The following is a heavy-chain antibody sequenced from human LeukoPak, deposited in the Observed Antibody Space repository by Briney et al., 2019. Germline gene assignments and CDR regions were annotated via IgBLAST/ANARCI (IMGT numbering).Heavy chain of an antibody. D-gene: IGHD6-19*01. CDR1: GFTFSRYA. Sequence: SGGSLRLSCAASGFTFSRYAMSWVRQAPGKGLEWVSAISGSGGSTYYADSVKGRFTISRDNSKNTLYLQMNSLRAEDTAVYYCAKTSSVVAVAGTGSDYWGQGTLVTVSS. V-gene: IGHV3-23*01. CDR2: ISGSGGST. J-gene: IGHJ4*02. CDR3: AKTSSVVAVAGTGSDY.